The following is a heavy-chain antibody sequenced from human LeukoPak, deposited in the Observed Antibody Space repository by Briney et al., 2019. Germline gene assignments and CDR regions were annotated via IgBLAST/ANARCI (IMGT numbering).Heavy chain of an antibody. V-gene: IGHV1-18*01. CDR2: ISAYNGNT. Sequence: ASVKVSCKASGYTFTSYGISWVRQAPGQGLEWMGWISAYNGNTNYAQKLQGRVTMTTDTSTSTAYMELRSLRSDDTAVYYCARDRYDFWSGYPKSSYYFDYWGQGTLATVSS. D-gene: IGHD3-3*01. J-gene: IGHJ4*02. CDR1: GYTFTSYG. CDR3: ARDRYDFWSGYPKSSYYFDY.